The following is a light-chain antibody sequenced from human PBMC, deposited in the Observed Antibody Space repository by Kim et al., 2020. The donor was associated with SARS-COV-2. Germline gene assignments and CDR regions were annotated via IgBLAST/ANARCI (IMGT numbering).Light chain of an antibody. J-gene: IGKJ2*01. CDR1: QSISTN. Sequence: VSPGESATLSCRASQSISTNLGWYQQKRGQSPRLLIYGASTRATGIPARFSGSGSGTEFTLTISSLQSEDFAVYYCQQYNNWPYPFGQGTKVDIK. V-gene: IGKV3-15*01. CDR2: GAS. CDR3: QQYNNWPYP.